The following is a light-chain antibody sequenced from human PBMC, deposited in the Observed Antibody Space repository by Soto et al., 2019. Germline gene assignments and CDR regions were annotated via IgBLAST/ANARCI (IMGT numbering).Light chain of an antibody. CDR3: QSYDSSLSGSEV. CDR2: GNS. V-gene: IGLV1-40*01. J-gene: IGLJ1*01. Sequence: QSVLTQPPSVSGAPGQRVTISCTGSSSNIGAGCDVHWYQQLPGTAPKLLIYGNSNRPSGVPDRFSGSKSGTSASLAITGLQAEDEADYYCQSYDSSLSGSEVFGTGTKLTVL. CDR1: SSNIGAGCD.